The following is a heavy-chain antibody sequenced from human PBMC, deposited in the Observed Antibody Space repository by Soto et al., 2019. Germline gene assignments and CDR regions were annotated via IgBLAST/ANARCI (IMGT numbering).Heavy chain of an antibody. CDR1: GYSFNSYW. CDR3: ASLSYDFWSGYGYGMDV. V-gene: IGHV5-51*01. D-gene: IGHD3-3*01. CDR2: IYPGDSDT. J-gene: IGHJ6*02. Sequence: LGESLKISCKGSGYSFNSYWIGWVRQMPGKGLEGMGIIYPGDSDTRYSPSFHGQVTISADNSISTAYLQWSSLKASDTAMYYCASLSYDFWSGYGYGMDVWGQGTTVTVSS.